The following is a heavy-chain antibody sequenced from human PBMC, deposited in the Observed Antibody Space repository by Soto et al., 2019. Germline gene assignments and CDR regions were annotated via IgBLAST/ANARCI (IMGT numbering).Heavy chain of an antibody. CDR3: ARETSGWYYYPHFDY. CDR1: GFTFSSYA. Sequence: QVQLVESGGGVVQPGRSLRLSCAASGFTFSSYAMHWVRQAPGKGLEWVAVISYDGSNKYYADSVKGRFTISRDNSKNTLYLQMNSLRAEDTAVYYCARETSGWYYYPHFDYWGQGTLVTVSS. V-gene: IGHV3-30-3*01. J-gene: IGHJ4*02. D-gene: IGHD6-19*01. CDR2: ISYDGSNK.